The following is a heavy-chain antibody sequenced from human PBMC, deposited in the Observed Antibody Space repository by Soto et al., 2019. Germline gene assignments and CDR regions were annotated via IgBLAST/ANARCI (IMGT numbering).Heavy chain of an antibody. D-gene: IGHD2-2*01. V-gene: IGHV3-30*03. CDR3: ARGGWYASWSSSDC. J-gene: IGHJ4*02. CDR1: GFTLSGND. CDR2: MSYDGSHQ. Sequence: QVQLVESGGGVVQPGRSLRLSCAASGFTLSGNDMHWVRQAPGKGPEWVAVMSYDGSHQSVKGRFTISRDTSKSTLYLQMNSLTTEDTAVYYCARGGWYASWSSSDCWGQGTLVTVSS.